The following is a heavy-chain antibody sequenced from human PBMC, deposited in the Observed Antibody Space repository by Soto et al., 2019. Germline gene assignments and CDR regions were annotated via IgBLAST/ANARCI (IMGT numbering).Heavy chain of an antibody. J-gene: IGHJ6*04. CDR2: ISGKNGNT. Sequence: QVQLVQSGVEVKKPGASVKVSCKASGYTFISHGISWVRQAPGQGLEWMGWISGKNGNTNYAQKLQGRVTLTTDTSTSTAYMELRSLISDDTAVYYCARVSSSIVVVPDYGMDVWGKGTTVTVSS. CDR1: GYTFISHG. V-gene: IGHV1-18*04. CDR3: ARVSSSIVVVPDYGMDV. D-gene: IGHD2-15*01.